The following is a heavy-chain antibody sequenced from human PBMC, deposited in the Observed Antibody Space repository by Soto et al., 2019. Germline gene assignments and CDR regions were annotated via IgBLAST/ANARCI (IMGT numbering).Heavy chain of an antibody. CDR3: AKSFCPITGASSADSFDI. Sequence: SLILSFTSSLFTFIIYTIIFFLHSPFNFLYFFSAIIVSGGITYYADSVKGRFTITIYNSKNTLYLQMKSLRAEDTAVYDCAKSFCPITGASSADSFDIWGQGTMVTVSS. J-gene: IGHJ3*02. CDR1: LFTFIIYT. D-gene: IGHD7-27*01. V-gene: IGHV3-23*01. CDR2: IIVSGGIT.